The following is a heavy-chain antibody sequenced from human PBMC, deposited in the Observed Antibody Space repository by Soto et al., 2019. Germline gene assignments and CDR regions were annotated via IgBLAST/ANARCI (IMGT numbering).Heavy chain of an antibody. CDR3: ARDLRYCSSTSCYTASSGPAY. Sequence: QVQLVQSGAEVKKPGASVKVSCKASGYTFTSYGISWVRRAPGQGLEWMGWISAYNGNTNYAQKLQGRVTMTTDTSTSTAYMELRSLRSDDTAVYYCARDLRYCSSTSCYTASSGPAYWGQGTLVTVSS. CDR1: GYTFTSYG. CDR2: ISAYNGNT. D-gene: IGHD2-2*02. J-gene: IGHJ4*02. V-gene: IGHV1-18*01.